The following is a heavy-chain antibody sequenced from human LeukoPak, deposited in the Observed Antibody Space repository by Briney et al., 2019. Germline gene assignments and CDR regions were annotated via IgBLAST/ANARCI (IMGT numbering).Heavy chain of an antibody. J-gene: IGHJ4*02. CDR2: IIPIFGTA. D-gene: IGHD5-12*01. Sequence: SVKVSCKASGGTFSSYAISWVRQAPGQGLEWMGRIIPIFGTANYAQKIQGRVTITTDESTSTAYMELSSLRSEDTAVYYCARDDSLSGYDLYYFDYWGQGTLVTVSS. CDR3: ARDDSLSGYDLYYFDY. V-gene: IGHV1-69*05. CDR1: GGTFSSYA.